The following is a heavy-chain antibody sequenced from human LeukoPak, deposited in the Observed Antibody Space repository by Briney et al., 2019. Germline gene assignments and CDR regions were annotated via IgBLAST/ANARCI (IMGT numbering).Heavy chain of an antibody. D-gene: IGHD5-12*01. CDR2: INPSGGST. CDR1: GYTFTSYY. CDR3: ARVSLSSGYDFPHDY. Sequence: ASVKVSCKASGYTFTSYYMHWVRQAPGQGLEWMGIINPSGGSTSYAQKFQGRVTMTRDTSTSTVYMELSSLRSEDTAVYYCARVSLSSGYDFPHDYWGQGTLVTVSS. V-gene: IGHV1-46*03. J-gene: IGHJ4*02.